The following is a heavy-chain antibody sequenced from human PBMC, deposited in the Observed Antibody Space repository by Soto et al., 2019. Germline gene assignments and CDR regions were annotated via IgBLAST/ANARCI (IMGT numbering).Heavy chain of an antibody. D-gene: IGHD3-22*01. J-gene: IGHJ4*02. CDR1: GYTFTGHY. CDR3: GRGRSGQIVVFY. V-gene: IGHV1-2*02. CDR2: IGPESGAT. Sequence: ASVKVSCKASGYTFTGHYIHWVRQAPEQGPEWMGEIGPESGATRYAQKFQGRVTMTMDTSVTTVYMELKNLSPDDTAVYYCGRGRSGQIVVFYWGQGPPVIVSA.